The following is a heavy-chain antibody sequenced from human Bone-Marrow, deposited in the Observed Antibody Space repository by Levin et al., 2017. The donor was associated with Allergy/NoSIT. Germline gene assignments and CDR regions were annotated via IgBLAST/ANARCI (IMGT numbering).Heavy chain of an antibody. J-gene: IGHJ6*01. Sequence: ASVKVSCKASGYTFIDYYMHWVRQAPGQGLEWMGWIDPNIGDTNYVQKFQGRVTMTRDTSTSTAYMELSSLRSDDTAVYYCASRSHGGNYYYYGVDVWGQGTTVTVSS. V-gene: IGHV1-2*02. CDR3: ASRSHGGNYYYYGVDV. CDR1: GYTFIDYY. CDR2: IDPNIGDT.